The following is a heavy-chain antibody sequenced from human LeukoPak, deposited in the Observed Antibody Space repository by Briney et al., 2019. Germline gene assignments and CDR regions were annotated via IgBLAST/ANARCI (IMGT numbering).Heavy chain of an antibody. V-gene: IGHV1-46*01. CDR3: ARPSGVGATLYYFDQ. J-gene: IGHJ4*02. D-gene: IGHD1-26*01. Sequence: GASVKVSCKASGYTFTDYYMHWVRQAPGQGFEWMGIINPITGRTSYAQEFQGRATMTRDTSTSTFYMALSSLRSEDTAVYYCARPSGVGATLYYFDQWGQGTLVTVSS. CDR2: INPITGRT. CDR1: GYTFTDYY.